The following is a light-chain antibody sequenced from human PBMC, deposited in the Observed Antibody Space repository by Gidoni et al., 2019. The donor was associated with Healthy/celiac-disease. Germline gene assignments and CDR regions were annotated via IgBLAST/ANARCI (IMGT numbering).Light chain of an antibody. V-gene: IGKV3-20*01. J-gene: IGKJ4*01. CDR2: GAS. CDR1: QSISSSQ. CDR3: QHFGN. Sequence: EIVLTQSPGTLSLSPGQSATLSCRASQSISSSQLAWYQQKPGQAPRPLMYGASSRATSIPDRVSGSGSGTDFTLTISRLEPEDFAVYYCQHFGNFGGGTKVE.